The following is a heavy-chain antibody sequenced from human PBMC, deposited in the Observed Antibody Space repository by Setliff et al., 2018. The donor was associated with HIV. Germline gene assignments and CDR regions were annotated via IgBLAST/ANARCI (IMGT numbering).Heavy chain of an antibody. CDR3: ARARRDSYDRGRRSHYYIDV. Sequence: ASVKVSCKASGYTFSSYDINWVRQATGQGLEWMGWMNPNSGNTGYAQKFQGRVTMHRDTSISTAYMELNNLQFEDTAVYYCARARRDSYDRGRRSHYYIDVWGKGTTVTVSS. CDR1: GYTFSSYD. CDR2: MNPNSGNT. V-gene: IGHV1-8*02. D-gene: IGHD3-22*01. J-gene: IGHJ6*03.